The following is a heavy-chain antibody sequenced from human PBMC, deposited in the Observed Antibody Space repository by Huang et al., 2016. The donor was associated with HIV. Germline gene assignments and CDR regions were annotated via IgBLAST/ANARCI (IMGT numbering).Heavy chain of an antibody. V-gene: IGHV1-8*01. CDR3: ATLPPVNYGRSGGRVRDY. D-gene: IGHD2-15*01. J-gene: IGHJ4*02. Sequence: QVQLVQSGAEGKKPGASVKVSCKASGYTFSNYDINGVRQAPGQGLEWMGGMNPNSGNTGYARKFQGRVTMTRSTSISTAYMELSRLRFEDTAVYYCATLPPVNYGRSGGRVRDYWGQGSLVTVSS. CDR1: GYTFSNYD. CDR2: MNPNSGNT.